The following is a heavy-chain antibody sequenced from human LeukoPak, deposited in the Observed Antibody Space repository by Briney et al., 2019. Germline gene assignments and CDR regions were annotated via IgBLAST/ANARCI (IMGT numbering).Heavy chain of an antibody. CDR2: ISPYTTKT. CDR1: GYTFIRYG. Sequence: GATVKVSCKASGYTFIRYGITWVRQAPGQGLEWMGWISPYTTKTNYAQSLQGRVTMTTDTSTSTAYMELRSLRSDDTAVYYCAREGGVGPTAPPDYYSYQMDVWGKGTTVTVSS. CDR3: AREGGVGPTAPPDYYSYQMDV. D-gene: IGHD3-16*01. V-gene: IGHV1-18*01. J-gene: IGHJ6*03.